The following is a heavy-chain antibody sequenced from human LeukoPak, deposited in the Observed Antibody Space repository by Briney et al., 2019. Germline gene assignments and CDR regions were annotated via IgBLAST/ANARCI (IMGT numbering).Heavy chain of an antibody. V-gene: IGHV3-9*01. CDR1: GFTFDEYA. J-gene: IGHJ4*02. CDR3: AKDRYCSSTSCPIDY. CDR2: IYGNSDKI. Sequence: PGGSLRLSCATSGFTFDEYAMHWVRQAPGKGLEWVSGIYGNSDKIGYADSVKGRFTISRDSAKKSLYLQMNSLRAEDTALYFCAKDRYCSSTSCPIDYWGQGTLVTVSS. D-gene: IGHD2-2*01.